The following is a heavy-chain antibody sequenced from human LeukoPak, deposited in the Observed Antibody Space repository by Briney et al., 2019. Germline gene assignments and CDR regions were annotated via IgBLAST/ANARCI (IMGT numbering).Heavy chain of an antibody. CDR1: GYTFTSYY. CDR2: MNPNSGNT. J-gene: IGHJ3*02. CDR3: AREAPITMTGYAFDI. Sequence: ASVKVSCKASGYTFTSYYMHWVRQATGQGLEWMGWMNPNSGNTGYAQKFQGRVTMTRNTSISTAYMELSSLRSEDTAVYYCAREAPITMTGYAFDIWGQGTMVTVSS. V-gene: IGHV1-8*02. D-gene: IGHD3-22*01.